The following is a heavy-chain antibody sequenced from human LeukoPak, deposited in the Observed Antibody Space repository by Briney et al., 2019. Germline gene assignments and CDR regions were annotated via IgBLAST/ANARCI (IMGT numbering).Heavy chain of an antibody. CDR3: ARDPPYCTNGVCYQYYFDY. D-gene: IGHD2-8*01. V-gene: IGHV4-39*07. CDR2: IYYSGST. J-gene: IGHJ4*02. CDR1: GGSISSSSYY. Sequence: SETLPLTCTVSGGSISSSSYYWGWIRQPPGKGLEWIGSIYYSGSTYYNPSLKSRVTISVDTSKNQFSLKLSSVTAADTAVYYCARDPPYCTNGVCYQYYFDYWGQGTLVTVSS.